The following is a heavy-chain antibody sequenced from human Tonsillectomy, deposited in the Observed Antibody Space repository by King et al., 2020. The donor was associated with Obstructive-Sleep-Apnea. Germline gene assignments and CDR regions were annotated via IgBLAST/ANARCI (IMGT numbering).Heavy chain of an antibody. CDR3: ARGSRTFDI. V-gene: IGHV1-8*01. J-gene: IGHJ3*02. CDR2: RNPNSGNT. Sequence: VQLVESGTEVKKPGASVKVSCKRSGYTFTNFDINWVRQATGQGLEWVGWRNPNSGNTGFAQNFQGRVTLTRDTSISSAYMELSGLRYEDTAVYYCARGSRTFDIWGQGTMVTVSS. D-gene: IGHD1-14*01. CDR1: GYTFTNFD.